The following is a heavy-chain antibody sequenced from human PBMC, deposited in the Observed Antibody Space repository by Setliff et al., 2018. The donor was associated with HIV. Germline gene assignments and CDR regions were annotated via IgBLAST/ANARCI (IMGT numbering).Heavy chain of an antibody. J-gene: IGHJ4*02. CDR2: VYYGGST. D-gene: IGHD3-16*01. Sequence: SETLSLTCAVSGDSISSSIYYWGWIRQPPGKGLEWIGSVYYGGSTYYNPSLKSRVTISVDTSKNQFSLKLSSVTAAGTAVYYCARGDFNYWGQGTLVTVSS. V-gene: IGHV4-39*01. CDR1: GDSISSSIYY. CDR3: ARGDFNY.